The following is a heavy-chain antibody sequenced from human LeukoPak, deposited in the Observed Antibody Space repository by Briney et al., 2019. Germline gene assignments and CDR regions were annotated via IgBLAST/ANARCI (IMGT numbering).Heavy chain of an antibody. CDR1: GYTFTSYG. V-gene: IGHV1-18*01. J-gene: IGHJ4*02. CDR2: ISAYNGNT. Sequence: ASVKVSCKASGYTFTSYGISWVRQAPGQGLEWMGWISAYNGNTNYAQKLQGRVTMTTDTSTSTAYMELRSLRSDDTAVYYCARDWSGPLGVITPFEPTFDYWGQGTLVTVSS. D-gene: IGHD3-3*01. CDR3: ARDWSGPLGVITPFEPTFDY.